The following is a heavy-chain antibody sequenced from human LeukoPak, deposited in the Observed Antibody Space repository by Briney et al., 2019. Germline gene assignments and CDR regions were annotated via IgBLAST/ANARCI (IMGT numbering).Heavy chain of an antibody. V-gene: IGHV1-8*03. CDR2: MNPNSSNT. D-gene: IGHD2-2*01. Sequence: ASVKVSCKASGYTFTSYDINWVRQATGQGLEWMGWMNPNSSNTGYAQKFQGRVTITRNTSISTAYMELSSLRSEDTAVYYCARPCTSCYDYSYYMDVWGKGTTVTVSS. CDR1: GYTFTSYD. CDR3: ARPCTSCYDYSYYMDV. J-gene: IGHJ6*03.